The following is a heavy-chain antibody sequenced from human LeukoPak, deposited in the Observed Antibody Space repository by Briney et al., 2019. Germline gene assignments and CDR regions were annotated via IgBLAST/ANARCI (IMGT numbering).Heavy chain of an antibody. J-gene: IGHJ4*02. V-gene: IGHV4-30-2*01. CDR1: GGSISSGGYY. CDR2: IYHSGST. CDR3: ARLNSVDTAMVNFDY. Sequence: SETLSLTCTVSGGSISSGGYYWSWIRQPPGKGLEWIGYIYHSGSTYYNPSLKSRVTISVDRSKNQFSLKLSSVTAADTAVYYCARLNSVDTAMVNFDYWGQGTLVTVSS. D-gene: IGHD5-18*01.